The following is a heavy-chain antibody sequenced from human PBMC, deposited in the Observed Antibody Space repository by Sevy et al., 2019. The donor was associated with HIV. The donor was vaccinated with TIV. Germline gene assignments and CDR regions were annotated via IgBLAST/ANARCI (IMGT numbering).Heavy chain of an antibody. D-gene: IGHD4-4*01. J-gene: IGHJ4*02. CDR3: ARDLNDYNNYMYSFDY. CDR2: ISTSGTYK. CDR1: GFTFSSYS. Sequence: GGSLRLSCAVSGFTFSSYSMNWVRQAPGKGLERVSFISTSGTYKYYADSVKGRFTISRDNAKNSLFLQMNSLRADDTAVYYCARDLNDYNNYMYSFDYWGQGTLVTVSS. V-gene: IGHV3-21*01.